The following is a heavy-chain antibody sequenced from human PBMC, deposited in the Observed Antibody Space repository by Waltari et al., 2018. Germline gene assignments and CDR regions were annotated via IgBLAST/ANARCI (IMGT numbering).Heavy chain of an antibody. CDR2: MNPNSGNT. CDR3: ATDSIRAVGATD. J-gene: IGHJ4*02. CDR1: GYTFTSYD. D-gene: IGHD1-26*01. V-gene: IGHV1-8*02. Sequence: QVQLVQSGAEVKKPGASVKVSCKASGYTFTSYDINWVRQATGQGLEWMGWMNPNSGNTGYAQKFQGRVTMTEDTSTDTAYMELSSLRSEDTAVYYCATDSIRAVGATDWGQGTLVTVSS.